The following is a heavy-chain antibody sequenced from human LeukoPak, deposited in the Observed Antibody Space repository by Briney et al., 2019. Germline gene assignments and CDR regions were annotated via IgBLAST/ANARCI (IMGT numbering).Heavy chain of an antibody. CDR1: GLTFSSYG. CDR2: IWYDGSNK. V-gene: IGHV3-33*06. J-gene: IGHJ5*02. D-gene: IGHD1-26*01. Sequence: TGGSLRLSCAASGLTFSSYGMHWVRQAPGKGLEWVAVIWYDGSNKYYADSVKGRFTISRDNSKNTLYLQMNSLRAEDTAVYYCANSRGSYPTRSWGQGTLVTVSS. CDR3: ANSRGSYPTRS.